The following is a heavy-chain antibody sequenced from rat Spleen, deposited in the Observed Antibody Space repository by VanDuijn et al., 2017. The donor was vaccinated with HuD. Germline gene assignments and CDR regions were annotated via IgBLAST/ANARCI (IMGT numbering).Heavy chain of an antibody. J-gene: IGHJ2*01. V-gene: IGHV5-29*01. D-gene: IGHD1-12*01. Sequence: EVQLVESDGGLVQPGRSLKLSCAASGFTFSDYYMAWVRQAPTKGLEWVATISYDGSSTYYRAPVKGRFTISRDNAKSTLYLQMDSLRSEDTATYYCARDSYYRPFFDYWGQGVMVTVSS. CDR2: ISYDGSST. CDR1: GFTFSDYY. CDR3: ARDSYYRPFFDY.